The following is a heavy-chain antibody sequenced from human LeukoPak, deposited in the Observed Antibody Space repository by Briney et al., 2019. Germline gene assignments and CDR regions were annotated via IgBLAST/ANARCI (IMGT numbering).Heavy chain of an antibody. J-gene: IGHJ4*02. D-gene: IGHD6-19*01. CDR1: GYSFTSHW. CDR3: ARHFANVAGGVDYFEY. CDR2: IDPSDSYT. Sequence: GESLKISCKGSGYSFTSHWISWVRQMPGKDLEWMGRIDPSDSYTNYSPSFQGHVTISADKSLSTAYLQWSSLKASDTAMYYCARHFANVAGGVDYFEYWGQGTLVTVSS. V-gene: IGHV5-10-1*01.